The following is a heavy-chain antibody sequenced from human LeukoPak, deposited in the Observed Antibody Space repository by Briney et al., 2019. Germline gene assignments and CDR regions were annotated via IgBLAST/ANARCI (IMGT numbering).Heavy chain of an antibody. CDR1: GFTFSSYA. CDR2: ISSSGHSL. D-gene: IGHD6-19*01. Sequence: PGGSLRLSCAASGFTFSSYAMGWMRPAPGKGLEWISSISSSGHSLYYTDSVRGRFTLSRDNAKSSLYLQIWSLRVEDTAVYYCARDGGGQWLPPFDSWGQETLVTVSS. J-gene: IGHJ4*02. V-gene: IGHV3-11*01. CDR3: ARDGGGQWLPPFDS.